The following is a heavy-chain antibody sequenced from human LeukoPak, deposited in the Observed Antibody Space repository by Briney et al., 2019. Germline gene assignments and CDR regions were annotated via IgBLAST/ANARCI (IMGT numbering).Heavy chain of an antibody. CDR1: VGSINNYY. Sequence: SETLSLTCTVSVGSINNYYWSWIRQPPGKGLEWIAYIYYTGITNYNPSLKSRVTISVDTSQNQFSLRLSSVIAADTAVYYCARDRGSGGGFDYWGQGTLVTVSS. CDR2: IYYTGIT. CDR3: ARDRGSGGGFDY. V-gene: IGHV4-59*01. D-gene: IGHD3-16*01. J-gene: IGHJ4*02.